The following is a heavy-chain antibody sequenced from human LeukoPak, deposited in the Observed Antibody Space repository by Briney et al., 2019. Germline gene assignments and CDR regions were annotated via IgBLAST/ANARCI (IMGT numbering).Heavy chain of an antibody. V-gene: IGHV3-74*01. CDR3: ARDVGSSALPPRRDWFDP. Sequence: PGGSLRLSCAASGFTFSSYWMHWVRQAPGKGLVWVSRINSDGSSTSYADSVKGRFTISRDNAKNTLYLQMNSLRAEDTAVYYCARDVGSSALPPRRDWFDPWGQGTLVTVSS. D-gene: IGHD6-6*01. J-gene: IGHJ5*02. CDR1: GFTFSSYW. CDR2: INSDGSST.